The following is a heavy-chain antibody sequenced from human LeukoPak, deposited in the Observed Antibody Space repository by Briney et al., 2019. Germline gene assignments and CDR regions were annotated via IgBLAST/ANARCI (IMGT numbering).Heavy chain of an antibody. J-gene: IGHJ6*02. CDR2: ISSSSSYI. D-gene: IGHD2-2*01. CDR3: ARDYCSSTSCYDGYYYYGMDV. Sequence: AGGSLRLSCAASGFTFSSYSMNWVRQAPGKGLEWVSSISSSSSYIYYADSVKGRFTISRDNAKNSLYLQMNSLRAEDTAVYYCARDYCSSTSCYDGYYYYGMDVWGQGTTVTVSS. CDR1: GFTFSSYS. V-gene: IGHV3-21*01.